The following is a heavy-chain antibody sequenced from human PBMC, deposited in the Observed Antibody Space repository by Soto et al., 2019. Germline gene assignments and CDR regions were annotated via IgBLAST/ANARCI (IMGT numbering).Heavy chain of an antibody. V-gene: IGHV4-59*08. CDR1: GGSISSYY. CDR3: GIAGAGPYYFDY. Sequence: SETLSLTCTVSGGSISSYYWSWIRQPPGKGLEWIGYIYYSGSTSYNPSLKSRVTISVDTSKNQCSLKVSSVTAADTAVYYCGIAGAGPYYFDYRGQGTLVTVSS. CDR2: IYYSGST. J-gene: IGHJ4*02. D-gene: IGHD6-13*01.